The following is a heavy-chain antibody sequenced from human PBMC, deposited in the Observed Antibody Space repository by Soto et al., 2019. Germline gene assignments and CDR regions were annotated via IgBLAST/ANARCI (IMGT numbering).Heavy chain of an antibody. Sequence: QVQLVQSGAEVKKPGSSVKVSCKASGGTFSSYAISWVRQAPGHGLEWMGGIIPIFGTANYAQKFQGRVTITADKSTSTAYMELSSLRSEDTAVYYCASRLKGQQRVPGTWGWFDPWGQGPLVTVSS. CDR3: ASRLKGQQRVPGTWGWFDP. D-gene: IGHD6-13*01. V-gene: IGHV1-69*06. CDR2: IIPIFGTA. J-gene: IGHJ5*02. CDR1: GGTFSSYA.